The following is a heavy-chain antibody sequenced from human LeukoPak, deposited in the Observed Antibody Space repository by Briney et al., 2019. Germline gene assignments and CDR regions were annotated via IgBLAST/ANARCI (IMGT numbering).Heavy chain of an antibody. Sequence: ASVKVSCKASGYIFTGYYMHWVRQAPGQGLEWMGWINPNSGGTNYAQKFQGRVTMTRDTSISTAYMELSRLRSDDTAVYYCARDWNYYDSSGRYQIWGQGTMVTVSS. CDR2: INPNSGGT. CDR3: ARDWNYYDSSGRYQI. CDR1: GYIFTGYY. D-gene: IGHD3-22*01. V-gene: IGHV1-2*02. J-gene: IGHJ3*02.